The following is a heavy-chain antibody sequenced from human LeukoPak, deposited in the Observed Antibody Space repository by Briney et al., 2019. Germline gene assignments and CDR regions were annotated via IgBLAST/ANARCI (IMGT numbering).Heavy chain of an antibody. CDR2: INWNGGST. CDR1: GFTFDDYG. D-gene: IGHD3-10*01. CDR3: AKDHSWYSGSGPSYDY. J-gene: IGHJ4*02. V-gene: IGHV3-20*04. Sequence: GGSLRLSCAASGFTFDDYGMSWVRQAPGKGLEWVSGINWNGGSTGYADSVKGRFTISRDNSKSTLYLQMNSLRAEDTAIYYCAKDHSWYSGSGPSYDYWGQGTLVAVSS.